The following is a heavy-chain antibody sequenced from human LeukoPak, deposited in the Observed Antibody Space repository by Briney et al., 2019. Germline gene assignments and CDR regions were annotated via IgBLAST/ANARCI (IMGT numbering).Heavy chain of an antibody. CDR3: ARGRGGGYSSGTFDY. D-gene: IGHD6-19*01. Sequence: ASVKVSCKASGYTFTSYYMHWVRQAPGQGLEWMGIINPSGGSTSYAQKFQGRVTMTRDTSTSTVYMELSSLRSEDTAVYYCARGRGGGYSSGTFDYWGQGTLVTVSS. J-gene: IGHJ4*02. CDR2: INPSGGST. CDR1: GYTFTSYY. V-gene: IGHV1-46*01.